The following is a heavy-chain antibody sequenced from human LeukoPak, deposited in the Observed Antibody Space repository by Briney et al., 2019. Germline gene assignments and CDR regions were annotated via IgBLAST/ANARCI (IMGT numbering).Heavy chain of an antibody. J-gene: IGHJ5*02. CDR1: GFTFTSYD. CDR3: VRDGEGVAISVNYWFDP. D-gene: IGHD3-10*01. CDR2: MNPNNGNT. Sequence: ASVKVSCKASGFTFTSYDIDWVRQASGQGLEWMGWMNPNNGNTGYAQKFQGRVTMTRDTSISTAYMELRGLRSEDTAVYYCVRDGEGVAISVNYWFDPWGQGTLVTVSS. V-gene: IGHV1-8*01.